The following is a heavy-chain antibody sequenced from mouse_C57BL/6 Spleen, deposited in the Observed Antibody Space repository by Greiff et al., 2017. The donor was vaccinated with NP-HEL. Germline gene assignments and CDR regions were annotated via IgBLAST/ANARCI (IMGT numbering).Heavy chain of an antibody. CDR3: VGAMDY. CDR1: GFTFNTYA. CDR2: IRRKSSNYAT. V-gene: IGHV10-3*01. Sequence: EVMLVESGGGLVQPKGSLKLSCAASGFTFNTYAMHWVRQAPGKGLEWVARIRRKSSNYATYYADSVKDRFTISRDDAQSMLYLQMNNLKTEDTAMYYCVGAMDYWGQGTSVTVSS. J-gene: IGHJ4*01.